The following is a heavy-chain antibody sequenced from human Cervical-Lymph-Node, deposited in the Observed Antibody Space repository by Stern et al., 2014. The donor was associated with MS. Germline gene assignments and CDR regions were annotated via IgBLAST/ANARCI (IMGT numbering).Heavy chain of an antibody. CDR1: GGSVSSGSYY. V-gene: IGHV4-61*01. D-gene: IGHD3-3*01. Sequence: QVQLQESGPGLVKPSETLSLTCTVSGGSVSSGSYYWSWIRQPPGKGLEWIGYIYYSGSTTYNPSLKSRVTISVDTSKNQFSLKLSSVTAADTAVYYCARVSYDFWSGYYAFDYWGQGTLVTVSS. CDR3: ARVSYDFWSGYYAFDY. CDR2: IYYSGST. J-gene: IGHJ4*02.